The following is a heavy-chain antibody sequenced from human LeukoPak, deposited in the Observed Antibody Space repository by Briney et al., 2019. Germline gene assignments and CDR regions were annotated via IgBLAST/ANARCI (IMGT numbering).Heavy chain of an antibody. CDR1: GFIVSSNY. D-gene: IGHD3-22*01. J-gene: IGHJ4*02. CDR2: IYSGGST. V-gene: IGHV3-66*01. Sequence: GGSLRLSCVASGFIVSSNYMSWVRQAPGKGLEWVSVIYSGGSTHYADSVKGRFTISRDNSKNTLYLQMNSLRAEDTAVYCARDSRRGYDSSGYNFDYWGQGTLVTVSS. CDR3: ARDSRRGYDSSGYNFDY.